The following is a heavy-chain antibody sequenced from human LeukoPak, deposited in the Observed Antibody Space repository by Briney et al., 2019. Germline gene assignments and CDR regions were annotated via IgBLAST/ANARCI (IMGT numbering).Heavy chain of an antibody. CDR3: ARDRYSSSWYNYYYYYMDV. Sequence: SETLSLTCTVSGGSISSYYWSWIRQPAGKGLEWIGRIYTSGSTNYNPSLKSRVTMSVDTSKNQFSLRLSSVTAADTAVYYCARDRYSSSWYNYYYYYMDVWGKGTTVTISS. V-gene: IGHV4-4*07. D-gene: IGHD6-13*01. CDR2: IYTSGST. CDR1: GGSISSYY. J-gene: IGHJ6*03.